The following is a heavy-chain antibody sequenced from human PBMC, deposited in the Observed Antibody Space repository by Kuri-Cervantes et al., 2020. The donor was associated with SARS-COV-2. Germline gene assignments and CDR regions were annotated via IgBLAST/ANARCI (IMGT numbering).Heavy chain of an antibody. Sequence: SETLSLTCTVSGGSINPYYWNWLRLTPGKALEWIGYVHHTGTTNYSPSLKSRLTISLDTSKSQFSLKLTSVTAADPALYYCARGEYSSGWVYWYLDLWGRGTLVTVSS. CDR3: ARGEYSSGWVYWYLDL. J-gene: IGHJ2*01. CDR2: VHHTGTT. CDR1: GGSINPYY. V-gene: IGHV4-59*01. D-gene: IGHD6-19*01.